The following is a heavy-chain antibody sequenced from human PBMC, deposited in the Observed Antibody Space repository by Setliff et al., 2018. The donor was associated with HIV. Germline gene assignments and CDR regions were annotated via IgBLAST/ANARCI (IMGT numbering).Heavy chain of an antibody. Sequence: SETLSLTCNVSGCSISSGGYYWSWLRQHPGKGLEWIGYIFYTRTTYYNPSLKSRVSVSVDTSKNQFSLKLSSVTAADMAVYYCARESPADSSATSYYFDYWGQGTLVTVS. CDR2: IFYTRTT. D-gene: IGHD6-19*01. V-gene: IGHV4-31*03. CDR1: GCSISSGGYY. CDR3: ARESPADSSATSYYFDY. J-gene: IGHJ4*02.